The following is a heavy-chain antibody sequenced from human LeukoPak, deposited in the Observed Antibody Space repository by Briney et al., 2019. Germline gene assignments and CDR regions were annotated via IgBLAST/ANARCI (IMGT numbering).Heavy chain of an antibody. V-gene: IGHV4-31*03. CDR3: ARVPYYYDSSGYYSPGFFDY. Sequence: SQTLSVTCTVSGGSISSGGYYWSWIRQHPGKGLEWIGYIYYSGSTYYNPSLKSRVTISVDTSKNQFSLKLSSVTAADTAVYYCARVPYYYDSSGYYSPGFFDYWGQGTLVTVSS. D-gene: IGHD3-22*01. J-gene: IGHJ4*02. CDR2: IYYSGST. CDR1: GGSISSGGYY.